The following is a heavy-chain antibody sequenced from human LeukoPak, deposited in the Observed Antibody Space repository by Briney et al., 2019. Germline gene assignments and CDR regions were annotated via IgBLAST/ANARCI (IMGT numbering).Heavy chain of an antibody. Sequence: SETLSLTCIVSGGSISTNYWSWIRQPPGKGLEWIGYIYYSGSTNYNPSLKSRVTISVDTSKNQFSLKLSSVTAADTAVYYCARGQLWLQSFDYWGQGTLVTVSS. CDR1: GGSISTNY. J-gene: IGHJ4*02. CDR3: ARGQLWLQSFDY. D-gene: IGHD5-18*01. CDR2: IYYSGST. V-gene: IGHV4-59*01.